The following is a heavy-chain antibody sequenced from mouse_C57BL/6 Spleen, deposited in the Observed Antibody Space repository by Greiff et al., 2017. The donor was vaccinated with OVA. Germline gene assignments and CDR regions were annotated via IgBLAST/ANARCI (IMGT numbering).Heavy chain of an antibody. CDR3: AKNYFYYGSSSYAMDY. J-gene: IGHJ4*01. CDR2: IWRGGST. D-gene: IGHD1-1*01. CDR1: GFSLTSYG. V-gene: IGHV2-5*01. Sequence: VQLQQSGPGLVQPSQSLSITCTVSGFSLTSYGVHWVRQSPGKGLEWLGVIWRGGSTDYNAAFMSRLSITKDNSKSQVFFKMNSLQADDTAIYYCAKNYFYYGSSSYAMDYWGQGTSVTVSS.